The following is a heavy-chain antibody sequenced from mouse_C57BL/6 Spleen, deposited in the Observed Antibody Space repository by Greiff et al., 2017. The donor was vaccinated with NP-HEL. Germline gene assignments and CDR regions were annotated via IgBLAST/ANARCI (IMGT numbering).Heavy chain of an antibody. J-gene: IGHJ2*01. D-gene: IGHD2-2*01. CDR3: ARYYGYDRVGNYFDY. CDR1: GYTFTSYW. CDR2: IDPSDSYT. Sequence: QVQLQQPGAELVMPGASVKLSCKASGYTFTSYWMHWVKQRPGQGLEWIGEIDPSDSYTNYNQKFKGKSTLTVDKSSSTAYMQLSSLTSEDSAVYYCARYYGYDRVGNYFDYWGQGTTLTVSS. V-gene: IGHV1-69*01.